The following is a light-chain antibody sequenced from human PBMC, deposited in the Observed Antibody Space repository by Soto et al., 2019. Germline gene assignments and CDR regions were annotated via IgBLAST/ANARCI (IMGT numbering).Light chain of an antibody. J-gene: IGKJ1*01. V-gene: IGKV1-5*03. CDR3: QHYNSYSEA. CDR1: QTISSW. CDR2: KAS. Sequence: IKMSHSASTLSGSVGDRVTITCRARQTISSWLAWYQQKPGKAPKLLIYKASTLKSGVPSRFSGSGSGTEFTLTISSLQPDDFATYYCQHYNSYSEAFGQGTMV.